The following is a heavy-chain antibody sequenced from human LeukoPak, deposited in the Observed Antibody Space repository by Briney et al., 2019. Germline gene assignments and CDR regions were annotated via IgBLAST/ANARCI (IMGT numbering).Heavy chain of an antibody. J-gene: IGHJ4*02. V-gene: IGHV3-30*02. CDR3: AKSQVTGWYDFDY. Sequence: GRSLRLSCAASGFTFSSYGMNWVRQAPGKGLEWVASIRSDGSDKKYADSVKGQFTISRDNSKSTLNLQMNSLRPEDTAVYYCAKSQVTGWYDFDYWGQGTLVIVSS. D-gene: IGHD6-19*01. CDR2: IRSDGSDK. CDR1: GFTFSSYG.